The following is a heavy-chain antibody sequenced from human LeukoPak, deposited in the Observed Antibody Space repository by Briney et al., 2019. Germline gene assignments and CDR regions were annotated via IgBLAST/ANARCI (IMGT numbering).Heavy chain of an antibody. CDR3: AHRLIRTMTTVVTPYSDAFDI. Sequence: ESGPTLVKPTQTLTLTCTFSGSSLSTSGVGVGWIRQPPGKALEWLALIYWNDDKRYSPSLKSRLTITKDTSKNQVVLTMTNMDPVDTATYYCAHRLIRTMTTVVTPYSDAFDIWGQGTMVTVSS. CDR1: GSSLSTSGVG. D-gene: IGHD4-23*01. V-gene: IGHV2-5*01. CDR2: IYWNDDK. J-gene: IGHJ3*02.